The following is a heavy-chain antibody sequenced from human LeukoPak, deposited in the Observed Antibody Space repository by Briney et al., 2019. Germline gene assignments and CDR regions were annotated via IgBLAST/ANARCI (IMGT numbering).Heavy chain of an antibody. V-gene: IGHV4-34*01. CDR1: GVSFSGYY. Sequence: SETLSLTCAVYGVSFSGYYWSWIRQPPGKGLEWIGEINHSGSTNYNPSLKSRVTISVDTSKNQFSLKLSSVTAADTAVYYCARTVPASALDYWGQGTLVTVSS. CDR2: INHSGST. J-gene: IGHJ4*02. CDR3: ARTVPASALDY.